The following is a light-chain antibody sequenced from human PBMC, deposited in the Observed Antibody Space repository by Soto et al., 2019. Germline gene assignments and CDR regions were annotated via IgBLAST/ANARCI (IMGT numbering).Light chain of an antibody. V-gene: IGKV3-11*01. J-gene: IGKJ5*01. CDR2: DAS. CDR1: QYVSSF. CDR3: QQFNYWPPIT. Sequence: EIVLTQSPATLSLSPGARATLSCRASQYVSSFLAWYQQKAGQAPRLLLYDASHRATGIPARFSGSGSGTDFTLTSNSLEPEDFALYYCQQFNYWPPITFGQGTRLEIK.